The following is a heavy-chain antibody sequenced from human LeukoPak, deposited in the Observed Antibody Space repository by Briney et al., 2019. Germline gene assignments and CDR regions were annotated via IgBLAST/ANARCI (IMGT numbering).Heavy chain of an antibody. D-gene: IGHD6-13*01. J-gene: IGHJ4*02. Sequence: PSETLSLTCTVSTYSISSGYYWGWLRQPPGKGLEWIGSIYHSGSTYYNPSLKSRLTISVDTSKNQFSLKLSSLTAADTAAYYCSRDRVSMYSFDYWGQGTLVTVSS. CDR1: TYSISSGYY. CDR2: IYHSGST. V-gene: IGHV4-38-2*02. CDR3: SRDRVSMYSFDY.